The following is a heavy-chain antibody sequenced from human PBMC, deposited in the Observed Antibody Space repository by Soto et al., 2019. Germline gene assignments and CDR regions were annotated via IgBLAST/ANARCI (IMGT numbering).Heavy chain of an antibody. V-gene: IGHV1-2*04. J-gene: IGHJ3*02. Sequence: ASVKVSCKASGYTFTGYYMHWVRQAPGQGLEWMGWINPNSGGTNYAQKFQGWVTMTGDTSISTAYMELSRLRSDDTAVYYCARVTCSTRDSSGSDAFDIWGQGTMVTVSS. D-gene: IGHD6-19*01. CDR2: INPNSGGT. CDR1: GYTFTGYY. CDR3: ARVTCSTRDSSGSDAFDI.